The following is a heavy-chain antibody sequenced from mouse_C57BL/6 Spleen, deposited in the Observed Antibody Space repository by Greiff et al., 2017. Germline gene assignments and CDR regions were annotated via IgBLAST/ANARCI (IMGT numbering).Heavy chain of an antibody. J-gene: IGHJ4*01. CDR2: INPNNGGT. D-gene: IGHD2-4*01. CDR1: GYTFTDYN. Sequence: EVQLQQSGPELVKPGASVQIPCKASGYTFTDYNMDWVKQSHGKSLEWIGDINPNNGGTIYNQKFKGKATLTVDKSSSTAYMELRSLTSEDTAVYYGARSLDYDERYAMDYWGQGTSVTVSS. CDR3: ARSLDYDERYAMDY. V-gene: IGHV1-18*01.